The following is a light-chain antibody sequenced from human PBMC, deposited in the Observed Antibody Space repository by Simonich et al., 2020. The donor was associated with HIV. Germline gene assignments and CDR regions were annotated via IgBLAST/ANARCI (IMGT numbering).Light chain of an antibody. CDR2: GAS. CDR1: QSVSSN. V-gene: IGKV3-15*01. Sequence: EIVMTQSPATLSVSPGERAPLSCRASQSVSSNLAWYQRKPGQAPRLLIDGASTRATGIPARFRGSGSGTEFTLTISSMQSEDFAVYYCQHYNNWPPYTFGQGTKLEIK. J-gene: IGKJ2*01. CDR3: QHYNNWPPYT.